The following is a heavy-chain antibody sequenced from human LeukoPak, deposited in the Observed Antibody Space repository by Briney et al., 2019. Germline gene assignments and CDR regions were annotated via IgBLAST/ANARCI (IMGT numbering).Heavy chain of an antibody. CDR1: GYTFTDYY. CDR2: INTNTGGT. CDR3: ARAPPGIVVVPAAHGWFDP. V-gene: IGHV1-2*02. J-gene: IGHJ5*02. Sequence: GASVKVSCKASGYTFTDYYIHWVRQAPGQGLEWMGWINTNTGGTKSAQKFQGRVTMTRDTSISTAYMELSRLRSDDTAVYYCARAPPGIVVVPAAHGWFDPWGQGTLVTVSS. D-gene: IGHD2-2*01.